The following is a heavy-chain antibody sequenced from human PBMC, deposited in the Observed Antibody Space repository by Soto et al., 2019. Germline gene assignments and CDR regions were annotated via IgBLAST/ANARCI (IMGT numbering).Heavy chain of an antibody. CDR3: ARRGSGSYYDC. J-gene: IGHJ4*02. CDR2: ISGSGDST. V-gene: IGHV3-23*01. CDR1: GFTFSSYA. Sequence: EVQLLESGGGLVQPGGSLRLSCAASGFTFSSYAMRWVRQAPGKGLEWVSAISGSGDSTYYADSVKGRFIISRDNSKNTLYLQMNSLRAEDTAIYYCARRGSGSYYDCWGQGTLVTVSS. D-gene: IGHD1-26*01.